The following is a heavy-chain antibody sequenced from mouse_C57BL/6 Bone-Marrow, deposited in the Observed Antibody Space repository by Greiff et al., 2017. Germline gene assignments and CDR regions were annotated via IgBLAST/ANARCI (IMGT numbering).Heavy chain of an antibody. CDR3: ARYAGWLLRDYYAMDY. CDR1: GFTFTDYY. D-gene: IGHD2-3*01. V-gene: IGHV7-3*01. Sequence: EVHLVESGGGLVQPGGSLSLSCAASGFTFTDYYMSWVRQPPGKALEWLGFIRNKANGYKTEYSASVKGRLTISRDNSQSILYLQINALIAEDSATYYCARYAGWLLRDYYAMDYWGQGTSVTVAS. CDR2: IRNKANGYKT. J-gene: IGHJ4*01.